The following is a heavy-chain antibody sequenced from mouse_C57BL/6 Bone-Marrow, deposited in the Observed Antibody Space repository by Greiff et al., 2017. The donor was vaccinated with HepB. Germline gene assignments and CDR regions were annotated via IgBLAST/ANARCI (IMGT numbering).Heavy chain of an antibody. CDR2: IDPETGGT. Sequence: QVQLQQSGAELVRPGASVTLSCKASGYTFTDYEMHWVKQTPVHGLEWIGAIDPETGGTAYNQKFKGKAILTADKSSSTAYMELRSLTSEDSAVYYCTRWESPRYYYGSWAGFAYWGQGTLVTVSA. CDR3: TRWESPRYYYGSWAGFAY. D-gene: IGHD1-1*01. J-gene: IGHJ3*01. V-gene: IGHV1-15*01. CDR1: GYTFTDYE.